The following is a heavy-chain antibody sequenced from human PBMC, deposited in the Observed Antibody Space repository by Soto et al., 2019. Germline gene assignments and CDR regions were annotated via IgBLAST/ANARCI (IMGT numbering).Heavy chain of an antibody. D-gene: IGHD3-9*01. Sequence: PSETLSLTCSVSGASISSYYYTWIRQTPGKGLEWIGYVYLGGSINYNPSFKSRIIISVDTSKNQFSLKLSSVTAADTAVYYFARHPGYYDILTGYTTYYFDYWGQGILVTVSS. CDR3: ARHPGYYDILTGYTTYYFDY. CDR1: GASISSYY. CDR2: VYLGGSI. V-gene: IGHV4-59*08. J-gene: IGHJ4*02.